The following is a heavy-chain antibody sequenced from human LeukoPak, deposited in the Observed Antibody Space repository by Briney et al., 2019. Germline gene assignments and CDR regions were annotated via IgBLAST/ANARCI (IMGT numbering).Heavy chain of an antibody. J-gene: IGHJ4*02. D-gene: IGHD3-22*01. CDR2: INQDGSQK. CDR1: GFTFSRYW. CDR3: ARDDRDTSGYPALDY. Sequence: EGSLRLSCAASGFTFSRYWMSWGRQARGKGLEWVATINQDGSQKYYGDSVRGRRTISRDNAKNSLYLQMNSLRAEDTAVYYCARDDRDTSGYPALDYGGQGTGGTVSS. V-gene: IGHV3-7*05.